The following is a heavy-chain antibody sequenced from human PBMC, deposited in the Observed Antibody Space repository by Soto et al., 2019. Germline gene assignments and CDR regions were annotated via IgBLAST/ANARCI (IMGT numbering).Heavy chain of an antibody. CDR2: ISWNSGRI. V-gene: IGHV3-9*01. J-gene: IGHJ4*02. Sequence: EVQLVESGGGLVQPGRSLRLSCAASGFSFDDYAMHWVRQVPGKGLEWVSSISWNSGRIVYADSVKGRFTISRDNAKNSLYMQMNSLRAEDTALYYCVTEYSSRWGGYFDYWGQGTLVTVSS. CDR1: GFSFDDYA. CDR3: VTEYSSRWGGYFDY. D-gene: IGHD6-19*01.